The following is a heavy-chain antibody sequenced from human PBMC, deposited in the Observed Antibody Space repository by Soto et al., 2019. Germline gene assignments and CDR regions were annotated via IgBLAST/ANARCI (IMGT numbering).Heavy chain of an antibody. CDR2: ISWNSGSI. CDR3: AKDKGSSGWYYVDY. J-gene: IGHJ4*02. V-gene: IGHV3-9*01. Sequence: GGSLRLSCAASGFTFDDYAMHWVRQAPGKGLEWVSGISWNSGSIGYADSVKGRFTISRDNAKNSLYLQMNSLRAEDTALYYCAKDKGSSGWYYVDYWGQGTLVTVSS. D-gene: IGHD6-19*01. CDR1: GFTFDDYA.